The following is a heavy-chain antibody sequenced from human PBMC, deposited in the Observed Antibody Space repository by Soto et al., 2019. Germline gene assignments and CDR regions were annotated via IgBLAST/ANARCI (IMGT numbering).Heavy chain of an antibody. CDR2: ISSSSSYI. CDR3: ARDSDYGEEGFDY. Sequence: GGSLRLSCAASGFTFSSYSMNWVRQAPGKGLGWVSSISSSSSYIYYADSVKGRFTISRDNAKNSLYLQMNSLRAEDTAVYYCARDSDYGEEGFDYWGQGTLVTVSS. V-gene: IGHV3-21*01. D-gene: IGHD4-17*01. J-gene: IGHJ4*02. CDR1: GFTFSSYS.